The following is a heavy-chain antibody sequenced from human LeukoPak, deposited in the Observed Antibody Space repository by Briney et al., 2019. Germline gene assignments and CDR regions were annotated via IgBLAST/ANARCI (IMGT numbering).Heavy chain of an antibody. CDR2: IYYSGST. J-gene: IGHJ3*02. D-gene: IGHD6-13*01. CDR1: GGSISSSSYY. CDR3: ARDRSAAGPDAFDI. Sequence: SETLSLTCTVSGGSISSSSYYWGWIRQPPGKGLEWIGSIYYSGSTYYNPSLKSRVTISVDTSKNQFSLKLSSVTAADTAVYYCARDRSAAGPDAFDIWGQGTMVTVSS. V-gene: IGHV4-39*07.